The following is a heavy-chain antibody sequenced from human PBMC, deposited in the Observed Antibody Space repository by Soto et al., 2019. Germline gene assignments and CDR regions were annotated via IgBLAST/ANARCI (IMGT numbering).Heavy chain of an antibody. CDR3: ARDYRNADTSNWFDP. Sequence: QVQLVQSGAEVKKPGASVKVSCKASGYTFTSYGISWVRQAPGQGLEWMGWISAYNGNTNYAQKLQGRVTKTTDTSTSTAYMELRSLRSDDTAVYYCARDYRNADTSNWFDPWGQGTLVTVSS. V-gene: IGHV1-18*01. CDR2: ISAYNGNT. CDR1: GYTFTSYG. J-gene: IGHJ5*02. D-gene: IGHD4-4*01.